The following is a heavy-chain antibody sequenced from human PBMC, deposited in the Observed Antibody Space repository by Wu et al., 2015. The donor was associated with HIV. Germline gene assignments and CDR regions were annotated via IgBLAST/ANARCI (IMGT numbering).Heavy chain of an antibody. D-gene: IGHD6-13*01. J-gene: IGHJ5*02. CDR3: ARDPATEQQLVRGGWFDP. CDR2: IIPIFGTA. Sequence: QVQLVQSGAEVKKPGSSVKVSCKASGGTFSSYAISWVRQAPGQGLEWMGGIIPIFGTANYAQKFQGRVTITTDESTSTAYMELSSLRSEDTAVYYCARDPATEQQLVRGGWFDPWGQGNPGHRLL. V-gene: IGHV1-69*05. CDR1: GGTFSSYA.